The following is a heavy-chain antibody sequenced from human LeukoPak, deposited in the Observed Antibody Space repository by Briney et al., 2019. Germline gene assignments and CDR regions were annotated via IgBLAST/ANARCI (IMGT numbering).Heavy chain of an antibody. V-gene: IGHV4-59*12. J-gene: IGHJ4*02. Sequence: PSETLSLTCTVSGGSISSYYWSWIRQPPGKGLEWIGYIYYSGSTNYNPSLNSRVTMSLDTSKNQFSLKLTSVTAADTAVYYCARNLYYYDSSGYQFDSWGQGTLVTVSS. CDR3: ARNLYYYDSSGYQFDS. CDR1: GGSISSYY. CDR2: IYYSGST. D-gene: IGHD3-22*01.